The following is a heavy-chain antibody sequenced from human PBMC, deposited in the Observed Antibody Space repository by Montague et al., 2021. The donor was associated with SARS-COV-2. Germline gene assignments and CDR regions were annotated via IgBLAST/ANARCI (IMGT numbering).Heavy chain of an antibody. CDR2: IYYRGST. Sequence: SETLSLTCTVSGGSISSITYEWAWIRQPPGKGLDWIASIYYRGSTYYNPSLKSRVSISVDTSKKQLSMTLTSVTAADTAVYYCATQGEPSGWFPGPFDFWGQGTLVTVSS. J-gene: IGHJ4*02. CDR1: GGSISSITYE. D-gene: IGHD6-19*01. CDR3: ATQGEPSGWFPGPFDF. V-gene: IGHV4-39*01.